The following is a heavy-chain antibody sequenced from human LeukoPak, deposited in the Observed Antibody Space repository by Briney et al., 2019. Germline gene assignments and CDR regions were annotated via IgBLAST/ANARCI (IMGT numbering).Heavy chain of an antibody. J-gene: IGHJ4*02. Sequence: SETLSLTCTVSGGSISSYYWSWIRQPPGKGLEWIGYIYYTGNTNYNPSLKSRVTLSVDTSKNQFSLKLTSVTAADTAVYYCAAIRGSDYQLYFDFWGQGTLVTVSS. V-gene: IGHV4-59*01. CDR1: GGSISSYY. CDR3: AAIRGSDYQLYFDF. CDR2: IYYTGNT. D-gene: IGHD3-22*01.